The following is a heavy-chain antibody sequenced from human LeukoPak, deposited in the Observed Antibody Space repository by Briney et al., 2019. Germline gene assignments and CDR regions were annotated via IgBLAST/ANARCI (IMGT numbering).Heavy chain of an antibody. CDR3: ARSVVVDYYYMDV. J-gene: IGHJ6*03. CDR1: GYTFTTYD. CDR2: MNPNSGNS. Sequence: GASVKVSCKASGYTFTTYDINWVRQATGQGLEWMGWMNPNSGNSDYAQKFQGRVTITTDESTSTAYMELSSLRSEDTAVYYSARSVVVDYYYMDVWGKGTTVTVSS. D-gene: IGHD2-2*01. V-gene: IGHV1-8*01.